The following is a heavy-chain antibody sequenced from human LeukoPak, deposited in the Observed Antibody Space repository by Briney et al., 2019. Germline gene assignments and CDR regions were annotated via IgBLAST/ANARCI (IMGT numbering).Heavy chain of an antibody. V-gene: IGHV3-33*01. D-gene: IGHD1-26*01. CDR2: IWYDGSNK. CDR1: GFTFSSYG. J-gene: IGHJ6*02. Sequence: PGGSLRLSCAASGFTFSSYGMHWVRQAPGKGLEWVAVIWYDGSNKYYADSVKGRFTISRDNSKNTLYLQMNSLRAEDTAVYYCAREGATTGYYYYGMDVWGQGTTVTVSS. CDR3: AREGATTGYYYYGMDV.